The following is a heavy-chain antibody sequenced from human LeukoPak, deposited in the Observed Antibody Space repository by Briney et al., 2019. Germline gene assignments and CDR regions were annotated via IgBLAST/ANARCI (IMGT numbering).Heavy chain of an antibody. CDR2: IYYSGST. J-gene: IGHJ6*03. CDR1: GGSISSYY. V-gene: IGHV4-59*01. D-gene: IGHD3-3*01. CDR3: ARVYYDFWSGHRTNYYMDV. Sequence: SETLSLTCTISGGSISSYYWSWIRQPPGKGLEWIGYIYYSGSTNYNPSLKSRVTISVDTSKNQFSLKLSSVTAADTAVYYCARVYYDFWSGHRTNYYMDVWGKGTTVTVSS.